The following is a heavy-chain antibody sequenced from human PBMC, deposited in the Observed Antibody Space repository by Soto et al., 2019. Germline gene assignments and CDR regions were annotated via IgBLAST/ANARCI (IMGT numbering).Heavy chain of an antibody. CDR1: GFTFSSYA. CDR2: ISGSGGST. CDR3: AKVSGNCSSTSCQSLFYYYYGMDV. Sequence: GGSLRLSCAASGFTFSSYAMSWVRQAPGKGLEWVSAISGSGGSTYYADSVKGRFTISRDNSKNTLYLQMNSLRAEDTAIYYCAKVSGNCSSTSCQSLFYYYYGMDVWGQGTTVTVSS. V-gene: IGHV3-23*01. J-gene: IGHJ6*02. D-gene: IGHD2-2*01.